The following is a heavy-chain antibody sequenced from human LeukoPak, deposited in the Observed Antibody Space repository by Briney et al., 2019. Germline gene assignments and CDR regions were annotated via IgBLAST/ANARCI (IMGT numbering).Heavy chain of an antibody. CDR1: GGYISSYY. V-gene: IGHV4-59*08. Sequence: EASVTLSLTCTVTGGYISSYYWSWIRQPPGKGLEWIGYIYYSGSTNYNPSLKSRVPISVDTSKNQFSLKLSSVTAADTAVYYCARQGPTMVADYWGQGTLVTVSS. CDR2: IYYSGST. D-gene: IGHD3-10*01. CDR3: ARQGPTMVADY. J-gene: IGHJ4*02.